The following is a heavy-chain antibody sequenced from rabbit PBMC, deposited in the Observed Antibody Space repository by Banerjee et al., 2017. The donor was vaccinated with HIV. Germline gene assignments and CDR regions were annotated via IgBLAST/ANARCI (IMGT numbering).Heavy chain of an antibody. D-gene: IGHD4-1*01. J-gene: IGHJ4*01. Sequence: QEQLEESGGDLVKPEGSLTLTCTASGFSLSSYNIQWVRQAPGKGLEWIACINTSSGNTVYARWAKGRFAISKVSSTTMTLQMTSLTAADTATYFCARDLAGVIGWNFNFWGPGTRVT. CDR3: ARDLAGVIGWNFNF. V-gene: IGHV1S45*01. CDR2: INTSSGNT. CDR1: GFSLSSYN.